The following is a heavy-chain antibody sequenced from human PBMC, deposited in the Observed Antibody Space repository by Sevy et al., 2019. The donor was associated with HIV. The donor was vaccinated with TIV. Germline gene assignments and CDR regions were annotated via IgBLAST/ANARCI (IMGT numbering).Heavy chain of an antibody. V-gene: IGHV4-59*01. CDR3: ARDGNRATDYYGMDV. J-gene: IGHJ6*02. D-gene: IGHD3-10*01. Sequence: SETLSLTCTVSGGSISSYYWSWIRQPPGKGLEWIGYIYYSGSTNYDPSLKSRVTISVDTSKNQFSLKLSSVTAADTVVYYCARDGNRATDYYGMDVRGQGTTVTVSS. CDR2: IYYSGST. CDR1: GGSISSYY.